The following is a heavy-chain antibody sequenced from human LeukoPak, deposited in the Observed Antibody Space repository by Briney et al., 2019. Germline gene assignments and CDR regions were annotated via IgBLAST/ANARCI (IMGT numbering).Heavy chain of an antibody. CDR2: IIPIFGTA. CDR1: GGTFSSYA. Sequence: SVKVSCKASGGTFSSYAISWVRQAPGQGLEWMGRIIPIFGTANYAQKFQGRVTITTDESTSTAYMELSSLRSEDTAVYYCARERPDYYDSSGYFGHFDYWGQGTLVTVSS. J-gene: IGHJ4*02. CDR3: ARERPDYYDSSGYFGHFDY. D-gene: IGHD3-22*01. V-gene: IGHV1-69*05.